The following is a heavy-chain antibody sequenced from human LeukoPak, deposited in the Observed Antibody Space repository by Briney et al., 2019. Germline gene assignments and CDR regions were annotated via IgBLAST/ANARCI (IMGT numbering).Heavy chain of an antibody. Sequence: SETLSLTCTVSGGSISSGSYYWSWIRQPAGKGLEWIGRIYTSGSTNYNPSLRSRVTISVDTSKNQFSLKLSSVTAADTAVYYCARQRYDYGDGPALDYWGQGTLVTVSS. J-gene: IGHJ4*02. CDR2: IYTSGST. V-gene: IGHV4-61*02. D-gene: IGHD3-16*01. CDR1: GGSISSGSYY. CDR3: ARQRYDYGDGPALDY.